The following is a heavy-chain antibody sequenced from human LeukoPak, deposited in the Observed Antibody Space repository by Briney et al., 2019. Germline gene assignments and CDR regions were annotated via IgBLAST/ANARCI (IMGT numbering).Heavy chain of an antibody. J-gene: IGHJ4*02. CDR3: VRQTYGSGSYYNLDC. D-gene: IGHD3-10*01. CDR1: GGSISSSAHY. Sequence: SSENLSLTCTVSGGSISSSAHYWGWNRQPPGKGLEWIGTIYYSGSTYYNPSLKSRAAISVDTSKNQFSLKLGSVTAADTAVYYCVRQTYGSGSYYNLDCWGQGTLVTVSS. V-gene: IGHV4-39*01. CDR2: IYYSGST.